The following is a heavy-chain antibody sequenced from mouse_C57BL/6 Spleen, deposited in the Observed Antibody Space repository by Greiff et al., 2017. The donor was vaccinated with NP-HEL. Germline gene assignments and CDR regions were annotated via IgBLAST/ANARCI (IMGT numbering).Heavy chain of an antibody. CDR2: ISSGGSYT. Sequence: EVKLEESGGDLVKPGGSLKLSCAASGFTFSSYGMSWVRQTPDKRLEWVATISSGGSYTYYLDSVKGRFTISRDNAKNTLYLQMSSLKSEDTAMYYCARRGYGSSLAWFAYWGQGTLVTVSA. CDR3: ARRGYGSSLAWFAY. D-gene: IGHD1-1*01. V-gene: IGHV5-6*02. J-gene: IGHJ3*01. CDR1: GFTFSSYG.